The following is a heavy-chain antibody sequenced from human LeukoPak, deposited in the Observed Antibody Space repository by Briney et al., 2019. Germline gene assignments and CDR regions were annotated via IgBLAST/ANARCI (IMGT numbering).Heavy chain of an antibody. Sequence: GGSLRLSCTASGFTFGDYGMSWFRRAPGKGLEWVAFIWYDGSNKYYADSVKGRFTISRDNSKNTLYLQMNTLRAEDTAVYYCAKDTSGYNYDNSGYYDYWGQGTLVTVSS. CDR3: AKDTSGYNYDNSGYYDY. CDR2: IWYDGSNK. CDR1: GFTFGDYG. V-gene: IGHV3-30*02. J-gene: IGHJ4*02. D-gene: IGHD3-22*01.